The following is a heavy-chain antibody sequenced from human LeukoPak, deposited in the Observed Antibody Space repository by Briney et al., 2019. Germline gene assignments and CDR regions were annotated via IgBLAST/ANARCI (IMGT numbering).Heavy chain of an antibody. CDR1: GGSISSGGYS. D-gene: IGHD5-18*01. CDR2: IYHSGST. V-gene: IGHV4-30-2*01. Sequence: PSQTLSLTCAVSGGSISSGGYSWSWIRQPPGKGLEWIGCIYHSGSTYYNPSLKSRVTISVDRSKNQFSLKLSSVTAADTAVYYCARVGYSYGFDYWGQGTLVTVSS. CDR3: ARVGYSYGFDY. J-gene: IGHJ4*02.